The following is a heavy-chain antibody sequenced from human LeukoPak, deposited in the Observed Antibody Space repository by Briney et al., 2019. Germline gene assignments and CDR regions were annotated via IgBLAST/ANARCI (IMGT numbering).Heavy chain of an antibody. CDR3: ARGSIVGATFDYFDY. J-gene: IGHJ4*02. D-gene: IGHD1-26*01. CDR2: INPNSGGT. CDR1: GYTFTGYY. Sequence: ASVKVSCKASGYTFTGYYMHWVRQAPGQGLEWMGIINPNSGGTNYAQKFQGRVTMTRDTSISTAYMDLSRLRSDDTAVYYCARGSIVGATFDYFDYWGQGTLVTVSS. V-gene: IGHV1-2*02.